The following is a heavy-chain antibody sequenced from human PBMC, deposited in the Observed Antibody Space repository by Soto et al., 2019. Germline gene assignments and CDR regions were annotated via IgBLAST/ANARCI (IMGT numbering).Heavy chain of an antibody. CDR3: AKDWVYSGSYPGTAYFDY. D-gene: IGHD1-26*01. V-gene: IGHV3-30*18. Sequence: PGGSLRLSCAASGFTFSSYGMHWVRQAPGKGLEWVAVISYDGSNKYYADSVKGRFTISRDNSKNTLYLQMNSLRAEDTAVYYCAKDWVYSGSYPGTAYFDYWGQGTLVTVSS. CDR2: ISYDGSNK. CDR1: GFTFSSYG. J-gene: IGHJ4*02.